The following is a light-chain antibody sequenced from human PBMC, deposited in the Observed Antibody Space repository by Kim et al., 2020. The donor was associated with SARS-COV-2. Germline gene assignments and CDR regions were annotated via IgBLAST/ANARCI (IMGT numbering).Light chain of an antibody. J-gene: IGKJ2*01. CDR2: KAS. CDR3: QHYNSYPYT. Sequence: ASVGDSFTITCRASQSISDWLAWYQQKPGKAPNLLIYKASTLESGVPSRFSGIGSVTEFSLTIASLQPDDFATYYCQHYNSYPYTFGQGTKVDIK. V-gene: IGKV1-5*03. CDR1: QSISDW.